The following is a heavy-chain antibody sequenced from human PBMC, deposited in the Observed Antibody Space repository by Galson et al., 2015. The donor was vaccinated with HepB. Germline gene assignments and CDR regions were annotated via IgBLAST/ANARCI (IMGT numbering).Heavy chain of an antibody. V-gene: IGHV4-39*01. D-gene: IGHD6-19*01. Sequence: ETLSLTCTVSGGSISSRSYYWGWIRQPPGKGLEWIGTIYYSGVTYYKLSLKSRVTISVDTSKNQFSLKLSSVTAADTAVYYCARWNTSGWYLGRIDYWGQGPLVSVSS. J-gene: IGHJ4*02. CDR3: ARWNTSGWYLGRIDY. CDR2: IYYSGVT. CDR1: GGSISSRSYY.